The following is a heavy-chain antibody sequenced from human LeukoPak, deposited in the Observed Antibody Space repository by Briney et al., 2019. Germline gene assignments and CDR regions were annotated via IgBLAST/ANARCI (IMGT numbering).Heavy chain of an antibody. D-gene: IGHD1-26*01. J-gene: IGHJ4*02. V-gene: IGHV3-64*01. Sequence: GGSLRLSCAASGFTFSSYGMHWVRQAPGKGLEHVSAISSDGTTTHYANSVKGRFTISRDNSKNTLYLQMGSLRADDMAVYYCARSLGATAYWGQGTLVTVSP. CDR1: GFTFSSYG. CDR3: ARSLGATAY. CDR2: ISSDGTTT.